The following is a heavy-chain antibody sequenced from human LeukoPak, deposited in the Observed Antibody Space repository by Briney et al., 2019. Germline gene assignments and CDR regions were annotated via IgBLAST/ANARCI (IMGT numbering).Heavy chain of an antibody. CDR2: VYTSGST. CDR1: GGSISSASYY. Sequence: SETLSLTCTVSGGSISSASYYWSWVRQPAGKGLEWIGRVYTSGSTNYNPSLESRVTMSVDTSKNQFSLNLSSVTAADTAVYYCARGNSSSWPLDYWGQGALVTVSS. CDR3: ARGNSSSWPLDY. D-gene: IGHD6-13*01. J-gene: IGHJ4*02. V-gene: IGHV4-61*02.